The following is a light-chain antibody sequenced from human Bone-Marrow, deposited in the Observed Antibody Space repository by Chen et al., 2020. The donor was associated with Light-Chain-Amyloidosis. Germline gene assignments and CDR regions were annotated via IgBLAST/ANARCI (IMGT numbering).Light chain of an antibody. CDR1: SGSIATNY. J-gene: IGLJ3*02. Sequence: NFMLTQPHSVSEYPGKTVTIPCTRSSGSIATNYVQWYQQRPGSSPTTVIYEDDQRPSGVPTRFSGSIDRSSNSASLTISGLKTEDEADYYCQSYQGSSQGVFGGGTKLTVL. CDR2: EDD. V-gene: IGLV6-57*01. CDR3: QSYQGSSQGV.